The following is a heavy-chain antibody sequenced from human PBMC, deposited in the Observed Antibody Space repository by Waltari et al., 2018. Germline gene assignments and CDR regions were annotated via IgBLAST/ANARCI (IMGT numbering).Heavy chain of an antibody. CDR1: GGSISRGGYS. J-gene: IGHJ4*02. CDR3: ARDGGGSSWYYFDY. Sequence: QLQLQESGSGLVKPSQTLSLTCAVSGGSISRGGYSWSWIRQPPGKGLEWIGYIYHSGSTYYNPSLKSRVTISVDRSKNQFSLKLSSVTAADTAVYYCARDGGGSSWYYFDYWGQGTLVTVSS. CDR2: IYHSGST. V-gene: IGHV4-30-2*01. D-gene: IGHD6-13*01.